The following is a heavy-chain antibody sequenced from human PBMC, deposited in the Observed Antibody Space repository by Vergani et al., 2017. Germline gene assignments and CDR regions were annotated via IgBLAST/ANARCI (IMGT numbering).Heavy chain of an antibody. Sequence: QLQLQESGPGLVKPSETLSLTCTVSGGSISSSSYYWGWIRQPPGKGLEWIGSIYYSGSTYYNPSLKSLVTISVDTSKKQFSLKLSSVTAADTAVYYRAREGNGITMIGDAFDIWGQGTMVTVSS. J-gene: IGHJ3*02. V-gene: IGHV4-39*07. CDR1: GGSISSSSYY. CDR3: AREGNGITMIGDAFDI. D-gene: IGHD3-22*01. CDR2: IYYSGST.